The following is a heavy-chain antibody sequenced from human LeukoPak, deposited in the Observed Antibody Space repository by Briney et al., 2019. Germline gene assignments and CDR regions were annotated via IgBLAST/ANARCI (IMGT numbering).Heavy chain of an antibody. J-gene: IGHJ3*02. CDR2: ISDDGTNR. CDR3: ASGKSFDI. CDR1: AFTFSHYP. V-gene: IGHV3-30-3*01. Sequence: GGSLRLSCETSAFTFSHYPMAWVRQAPGKGLEFVAIISDDGTNRYYADSVKGRFTISRDDSNNTLYLQMNSPRFDDTAIYFCASGKSFDIWGQGTMVTVSS.